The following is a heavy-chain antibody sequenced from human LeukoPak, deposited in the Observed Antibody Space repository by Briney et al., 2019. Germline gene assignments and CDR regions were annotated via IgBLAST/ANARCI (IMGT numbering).Heavy chain of an antibody. CDR1: GFTFSSYG. D-gene: IGHD2-2*01. Sequence: PGRSLRLSCAASGFTFSSYGMHWVRQAPGKGLEWVAVISYDGSNKYYADSVKGRFTISRDNSKNTLYLQMNSLRAEDTAVYYCANTPTTPAAMPWPPYYYYYYGMDVWGQGTTVTVSS. V-gene: IGHV3-30*18. CDR2: ISYDGSNK. J-gene: IGHJ6*02. CDR3: ANTPTTPAAMPWPPYYYYYYGMDV.